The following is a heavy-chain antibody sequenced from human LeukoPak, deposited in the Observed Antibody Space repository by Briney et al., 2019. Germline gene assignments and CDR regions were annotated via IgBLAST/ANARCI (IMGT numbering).Heavy chain of an antibody. Sequence: GGSLRLSCSASGFTFSSYAMHWVRQAPGKGLEWVAVISYDGSNKYYADSVKGRFTISRDNSKNTLYLQMNSLRAEDTAVYYCARGGDIVATIEPDYWGQGTLVTVSS. CDR2: ISYDGSNK. CDR3: ARGGDIVATIEPDY. J-gene: IGHJ4*02. V-gene: IGHV3-30*04. CDR1: GFTFSSYA. D-gene: IGHD5-12*01.